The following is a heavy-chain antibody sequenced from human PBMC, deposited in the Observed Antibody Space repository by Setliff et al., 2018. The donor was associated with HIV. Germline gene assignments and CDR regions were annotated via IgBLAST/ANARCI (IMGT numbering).Heavy chain of an antibody. V-gene: IGHV4-30-4*08. J-gene: IGHJ3*02. D-gene: IGHD5-18*01. CDR3: ARASTASAMVQDVPAI. CDR1: GDPISSGDYY. CDR2: IYYSGTT. Sequence: TLSLTCTVSGDPISSGDYYWSWVRQPPGKGLEWIGNIYYSGTTYYSPSLKSRVTISVNKSKNQFSLKLRSVTAADTAVYYCARASTASAMVQDVPAIWGQGTMVTVSS.